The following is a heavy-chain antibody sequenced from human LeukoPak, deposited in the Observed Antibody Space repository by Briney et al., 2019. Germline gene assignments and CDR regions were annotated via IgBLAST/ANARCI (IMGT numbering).Heavy chain of an antibody. CDR2: IKQDGSEK. Sequence: GGSLRLSCAASGFTFSGYWMSWVRQAPGKGLEWVANIKQDGSEKYYVDSVKGRFTISRDNAKNSLYLQMNSLRAEDTAVYYCARSLWFGELVYWGQGTLVTVSS. J-gene: IGHJ4*02. CDR1: GFTFSGYW. CDR3: ARSLWFGELVY. V-gene: IGHV3-7*01. D-gene: IGHD3-10*01.